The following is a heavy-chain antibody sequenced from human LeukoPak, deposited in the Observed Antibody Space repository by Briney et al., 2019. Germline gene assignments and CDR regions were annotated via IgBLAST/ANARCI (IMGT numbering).Heavy chain of an antibody. CDR2: IKSKTDGETT. Sequence: GGSLRLSCVASGFTFTNAWMSWVRQAPGRGLEWIGRIKSKTDGETTNYAEPVRGGFTISRDDSKSAVYLQMNSLKIEDTAVYYCTTDLGTYYHGSQRLIPIDYWGQGTLVTVSS. CDR3: TTDLGTYYHGSQRLIPIDY. V-gene: IGHV3-15*01. D-gene: IGHD3-10*01. J-gene: IGHJ4*02. CDR1: GFTFTNAW.